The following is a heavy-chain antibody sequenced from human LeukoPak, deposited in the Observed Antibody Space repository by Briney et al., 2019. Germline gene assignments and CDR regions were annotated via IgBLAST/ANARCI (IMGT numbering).Heavy chain of an antibody. CDR1: GSSISRVYY. D-gene: IGHD4-17*01. CDR2: IFYSGRI. Sequence: SDTLSLTCTVSGSSISRVYYWGWILQPPGKGLELIGGIFYSGRIYYNPSLKSRVTISVDTSTNQFSLKLSSVTAADTAVYYCARHHYGDYRSYFDYWGQGTLVIVSS. CDR3: ARHHYGDYRSYFDY. V-gene: IGHV4-39*01. J-gene: IGHJ4*02.